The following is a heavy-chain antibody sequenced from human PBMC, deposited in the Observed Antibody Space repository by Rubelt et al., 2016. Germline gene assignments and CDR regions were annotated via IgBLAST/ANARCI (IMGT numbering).Heavy chain of an antibody. CDR3: ARILLPDYYDSSGGMDV. CDR2: IDWDDDK. CDR1: GFSLSTSGMC. Sequence: QVTLRESGPALVKPTQTLTLTCTFSGFSLSTSGMCVSWIRQPPGKALEWLARIDWDDDKYYSTSLKTRLTISKDTSKNQVVLTMTNMDPVDTDTYYCARILLPDYYDSSGGMDVWGQGTTVTVSS. J-gene: IGHJ6*02. V-gene: IGHV2-70*15. D-gene: IGHD3-22*01.